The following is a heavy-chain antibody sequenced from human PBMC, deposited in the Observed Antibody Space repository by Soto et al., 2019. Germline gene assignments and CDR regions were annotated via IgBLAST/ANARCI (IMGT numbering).Heavy chain of an antibody. J-gene: IGHJ4*02. CDR1: GFSFMNYA. CDR2: ISRDGSHK. CDR3: ARSRNSAVADSFDF. V-gene: IGHV3-30*04. Sequence: GGSLSLSCAASGFSFMNYAIHWVRQAPGKGLEWVAVISRDGSHKYYLDSVKGRFTISRDNSKDTVNLLMNSLRDDDSAMYYCARSRNSAVADSFDFWGQGTLVTVSS. D-gene: IGHD1-26*01.